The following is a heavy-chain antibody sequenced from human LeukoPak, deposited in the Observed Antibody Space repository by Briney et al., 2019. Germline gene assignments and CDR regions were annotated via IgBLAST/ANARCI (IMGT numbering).Heavy chain of an antibody. V-gene: IGHV3-21*01. Sequence: PGGSLRLSCAASGFTFSSHIMNWVRQAPGKGLEWVSSISTSSTYTYYADSVKGRFTISRDNAKNSLCLQMSSLRAEDTAVYYCARDLAYYYAGSGFSDAFAMWGQGTMVTVSS. CDR1: GFTFSSHI. D-gene: IGHD3-22*01. J-gene: IGHJ3*02. CDR2: ISTSSTYT. CDR3: ARDLAYYYAGSGFSDAFAM.